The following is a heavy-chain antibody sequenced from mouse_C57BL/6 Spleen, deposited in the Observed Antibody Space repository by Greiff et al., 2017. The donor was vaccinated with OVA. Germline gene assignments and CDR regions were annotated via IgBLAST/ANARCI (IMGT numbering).Heavy chain of an antibody. J-gene: IGHJ1*03. D-gene: IGHD1-1*01. CDR2: IDPSDSST. CDR3: ARITTVVARYFDV. CDR1: GYTFTSYW. V-gene: IGHV1-59*01. Sequence: QVQLQQPGAELVRPGTSVKLSCKASGYTFTSYWMHWVKQRPGQGLEWIGVIDPSDSSTTYNQKFKGKATLTVDTYSSTAYMQLSSLTSEDSAVYYCARITTVVARYFDVWGTGTTVTVSS.